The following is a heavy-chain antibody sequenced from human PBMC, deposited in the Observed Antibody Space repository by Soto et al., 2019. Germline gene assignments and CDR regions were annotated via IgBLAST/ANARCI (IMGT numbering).Heavy chain of an antibody. D-gene: IGHD3-10*01. CDR2: IIPIFGTA. J-gene: IGHJ6*02. CDR3: ARGGDTMVRGVIISYYYYGMDV. V-gene: IGHV1-69*13. CDR1: GGTFSSYA. Sequence: SVKVSCKASGGTFSSYAISWVRQAPGQGLEWMGGIIPIFGTANYAQKFQGRVTITADESTSTAYMELSSLRSEDTAVYSCARGGDTMVRGVIISYYYYGMDVWGQGTTVTVSS.